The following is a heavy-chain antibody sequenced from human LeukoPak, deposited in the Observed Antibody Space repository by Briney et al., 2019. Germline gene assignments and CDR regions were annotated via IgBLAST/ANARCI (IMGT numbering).Heavy chain of an antibody. CDR3: AKIGYSGYDGFDY. Sequence: ASVKVSCKASGYTFTSYDVNWVRQATGQGLEWMGWMNPNSGNTGYAQKFQGRVTITRNTSISTAYMELSSLRSEDTAVYYCAKIGYSGYDGFDYWGQGTLVTVSS. V-gene: IGHV1-8*03. CDR1: GYTFTSYD. CDR2: MNPNSGNT. D-gene: IGHD5-12*01. J-gene: IGHJ4*02.